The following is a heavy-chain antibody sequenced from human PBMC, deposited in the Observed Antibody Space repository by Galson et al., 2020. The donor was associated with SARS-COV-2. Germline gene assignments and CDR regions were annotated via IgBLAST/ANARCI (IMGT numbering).Heavy chain of an antibody. CDR1: GFTFSSYA. CDR2: ISYDGSNK. CDR3: ARVLGGYFDY. J-gene: IGHJ4*02. V-gene: IGHV3-30-3*01. Sequence: GESLKISCAASGFTFSSYAMHWVRQAPGKGLEWVAVISYDGSNKYYADSVKGRFTISRDNSKNTLYLQMNSLRAEDTAVYYCARVLGGYFDYWGQGTLVTVSS. D-gene: IGHD3-16*01.